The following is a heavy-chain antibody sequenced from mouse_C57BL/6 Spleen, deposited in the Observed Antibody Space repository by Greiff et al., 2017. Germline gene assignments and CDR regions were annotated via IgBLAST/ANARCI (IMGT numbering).Heavy chain of an antibody. V-gene: IGHV1-53*01. CDR1: GYTFTSYW. J-gene: IGHJ2*01. Sequence: QVQLKQPGTELVKPGASVKMSCKASGYTFTSYWMHWVKQRPGQGLEWIGNINPSNGGTNYNEKFKSKATLTVDKSSSTAYMQRSSLTSEDSAVYYCARSGDGYYFDYWGQGTTRTVSS. D-gene: IGHD2-3*01. CDR3: ARSGDGYYFDY. CDR2: INPSNGGT.